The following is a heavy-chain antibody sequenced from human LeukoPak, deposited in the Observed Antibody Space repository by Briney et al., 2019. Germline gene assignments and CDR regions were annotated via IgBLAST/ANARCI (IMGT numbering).Heavy chain of an antibody. V-gene: IGHV3-15*01. Sequence: GGSLRLSCTASGFTFGDYAMSWVRQAPGKGLEWVGRIKSKTDGGTTDYAAPVKGRFTISRDDSKNTLYLQMNSLKTEDTAVYYCTTATGGLKYSSGRSPTRSIDYWGQGTLVTVSS. J-gene: IGHJ4*02. CDR1: GFTFGDYA. D-gene: IGHD6-19*01. CDR3: TTATGGLKYSSGRSPTRSIDY. CDR2: IKSKTDGGTT.